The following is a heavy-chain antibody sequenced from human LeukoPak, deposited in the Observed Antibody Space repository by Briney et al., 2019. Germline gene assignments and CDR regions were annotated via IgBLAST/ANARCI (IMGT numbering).Heavy chain of an antibody. J-gene: IGHJ3*02. CDR1: GGSISSYY. CDR2: IYYSGST. CDR3: AREGAPGLLLWFGELFTHDAFDI. Sequence: PSETLSLTCTVSGGSISSYYWSWIRQPPGKGLEWIGYIYYSGSTNYNPSLKSRVTISVDTSKNQFSLKLSSVTAADTAVYYCAREGAPGLLLWFGELFTHDAFDIWGQGTMVTVSS. V-gene: IGHV4-59*01. D-gene: IGHD3-10*01.